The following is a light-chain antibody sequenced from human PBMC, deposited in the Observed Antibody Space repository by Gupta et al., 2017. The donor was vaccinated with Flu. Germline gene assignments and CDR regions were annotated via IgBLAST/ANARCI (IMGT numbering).Light chain of an antibody. V-gene: IGKV1-39*01. CDR3: QQSYSTPPT. CDR2: AAS. J-gene: IGKJ4*01. Sequence: QMTQSPSSLSESVGDRVTITCRASQSISSYLNWYQQKPGKAPKLLIYAASSLQSGVPSRFSGSGSGTDFTLTISSLQPEDFATYYCQQSYSTPPTFGGGTKVEIK. CDR1: QSISSY.